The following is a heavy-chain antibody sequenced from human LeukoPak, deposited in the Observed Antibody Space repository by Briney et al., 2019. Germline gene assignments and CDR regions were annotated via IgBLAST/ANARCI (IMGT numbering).Heavy chain of an antibody. CDR1: GYSFTSYG. V-gene: IGHV1-18*01. J-gene: IGHJ4*02. D-gene: IGHD6-13*01. CDR2: ISAYNGNT. CDR3: ARDHMGRSAAGLLDY. Sequence: GASVKVSCKASGYSFTSYGINWVRQAPRQGLEWMGWISAYNGNTNYAQKFQGRVTVTTDTSTSTAYMELRSLRSDDTAVYYCARDHMGRSAAGLLDYWGQGTLVTVSS.